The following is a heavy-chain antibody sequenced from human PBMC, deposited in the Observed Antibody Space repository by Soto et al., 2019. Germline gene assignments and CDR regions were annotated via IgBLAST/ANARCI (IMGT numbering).Heavy chain of an antibody. D-gene: IGHD5-18*01. CDR3: AAIQLYGMDV. V-gene: IGHV4-39*01. CDR2: IYYSGST. CDR1: GGSISSSSYY. Sequence: SESLSLTCTVSGGSISSSSYYWGWIRQPPGKGLEWIGSIYYSGSTYYNPSLKSRVTISVDTSKNQFSLKLSSVTAADTAVYYCAAIQLYGMDVWGQGTTVTVSS. J-gene: IGHJ6*02.